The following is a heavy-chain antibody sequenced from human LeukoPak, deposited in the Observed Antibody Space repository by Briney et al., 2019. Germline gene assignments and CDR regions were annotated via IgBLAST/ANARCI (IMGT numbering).Heavy chain of an antibody. CDR1: GYTFTDYF. Sequence: VSVKVSCKTSGYTFTDYFIHWVRQAPGQGLEWMGWIYPNSGGTNYAQKFQGRVTMTRDTSISTAFMELSSLRSDGTAVYYCARGTPYSYYMDVWGKGTTVTVSS. V-gene: IGHV1-2*02. J-gene: IGHJ6*03. CDR3: ARGTPYSYYMDV. CDR2: IYPNSGGT.